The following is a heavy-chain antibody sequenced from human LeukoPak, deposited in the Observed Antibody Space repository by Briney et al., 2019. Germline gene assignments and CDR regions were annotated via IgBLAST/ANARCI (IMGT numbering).Heavy chain of an antibody. J-gene: IGHJ5*02. Sequence: GGSLRLSCAASGFTFSSYWMSWVRQAPGKGLEWVANIKQDGSEKYYVDSVKGRFTISRDNAKNSLYLQMNSLRAEDTAVYYCARDPYYDFWSGPPLGDNWFDPWGQGTLLTVSS. CDR3: ARDPYYDFWSGPPLGDNWFDP. D-gene: IGHD3-3*01. CDR2: IKQDGSEK. CDR1: GFTFSSYW. V-gene: IGHV3-7*01.